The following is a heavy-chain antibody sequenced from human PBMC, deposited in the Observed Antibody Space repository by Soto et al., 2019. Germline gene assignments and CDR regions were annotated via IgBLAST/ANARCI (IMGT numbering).Heavy chain of an antibody. CDR1: GFTFSSYG. CDR3: ASGITMVD. V-gene: IGHV4-34*01. J-gene: IGHJ4*02. Sequence: PGGSLRLSCAASGFTFSSYGMGWIRQPPGKGLEWIGEINHSGSTNYNPSLKSRVTISVDTSKNQFSLKLSSVTAADTAVYYCASGITMVDWGQGTLVTVYS. D-gene: IGHD3-10*01. CDR2: INHSGST.